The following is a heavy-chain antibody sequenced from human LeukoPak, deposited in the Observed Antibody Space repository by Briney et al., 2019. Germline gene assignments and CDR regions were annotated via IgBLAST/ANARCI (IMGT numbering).Heavy chain of an antibody. CDR3: AYSDDYGDYMHFQH. V-gene: IGHV3-30*02. Sequence: GGSLRLSCVASGFIFSRYGMHWVRQAPGRGLEWVAFIRDDGSKKFYVDSVKGRFTIFRDNSKNTLFLQMHSLRAEDTALYYCAYSDDYGDYMHFQHWGQGTLVTVSS. D-gene: IGHD4-17*01. CDR2: IRDDGSKK. CDR1: GFIFSRYG. J-gene: IGHJ1*01.